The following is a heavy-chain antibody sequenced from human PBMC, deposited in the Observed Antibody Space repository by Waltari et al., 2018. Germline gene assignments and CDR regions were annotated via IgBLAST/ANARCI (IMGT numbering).Heavy chain of an antibody. Sequence: QVQLVQSGAEVKKPGSSVKVSCKASGGTFSSYAISWVRTAPGQGLEWMGGIIPIFGTANYAQKFQGRVTITADESTSTAYMELSSLRSEDTAVYYCARAARAVAGVLQNIFDYWGQGTLVTVSS. CDR1: GGTFSSYA. J-gene: IGHJ4*02. CDR2: IIPIFGTA. D-gene: IGHD6-19*01. V-gene: IGHV1-69*01. CDR3: ARAARAVAGVLQNIFDY.